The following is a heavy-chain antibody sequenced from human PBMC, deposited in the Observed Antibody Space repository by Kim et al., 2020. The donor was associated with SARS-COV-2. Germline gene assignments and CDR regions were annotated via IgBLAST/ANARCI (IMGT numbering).Heavy chain of an antibody. Sequence: TIYYADSVKGRFTIYRDKAKNSLYLQMNSLRAEDTAVYYCARDQVAAFDIWGQGTMVTVSS. CDR2: TI. V-gene: IGHV3-11*01. J-gene: IGHJ3*02. CDR3: ARDQVAAFDI.